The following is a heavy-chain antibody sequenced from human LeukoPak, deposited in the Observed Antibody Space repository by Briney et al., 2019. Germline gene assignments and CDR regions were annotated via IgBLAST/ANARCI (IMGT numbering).Heavy chain of an antibody. J-gene: IGHJ5*02. CDR3: ARIRCGRGQARCYNH. Sequence: SETLSLTCAVSGVSVSDYYWSWIRQSPEKGLEWIGEVSPGGYTTYNPSLRSRVIILEDTSENQLSLNVTSVTAADTALYYCARIRCGRGQARCYNHWAQGSLVTVSS. V-gene: IGHV4-34*01. CDR1: GVSVSDYY. D-gene: IGHD2-21*01. CDR2: VSPGGYT.